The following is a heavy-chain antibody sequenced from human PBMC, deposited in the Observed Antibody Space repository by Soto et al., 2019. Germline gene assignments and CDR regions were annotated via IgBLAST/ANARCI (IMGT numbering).Heavy chain of an antibody. CDR3: ARGYGSGSYWFDP. Sequence: SETLSLTCTVSGGSISSYYWSWIRQPPGKGLEWIGYIYYSGSTNYNPSLKSRVTISVDTSKNQFSLKLSSVTAADTAVYYCARGYGSGSYWFDPWGQGTLVTVSS. CDR1: GGSISSYY. D-gene: IGHD3-10*01. V-gene: IGHV4-59*01. J-gene: IGHJ5*02. CDR2: IYYSGST.